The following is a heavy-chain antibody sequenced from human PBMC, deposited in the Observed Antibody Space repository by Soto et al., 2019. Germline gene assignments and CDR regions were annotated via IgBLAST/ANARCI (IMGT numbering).Heavy chain of an antibody. CDR2: ISSSSSYI. D-gene: IGHD6-6*01. CDR3: ARARAARLVYYYGMDV. V-gene: IGHV3-21*01. Sequence: GGSLRLSCAASGFTFSSYSMNWVRQAPGKGLEWVSSISSSSSYIYYADSAKGRFTISRDNAKNSLYLQMNSLRAEDTAVYYCARARAARLVYYYGMDVWGQGTTVTVSS. J-gene: IGHJ6*02. CDR1: GFTFSSYS.